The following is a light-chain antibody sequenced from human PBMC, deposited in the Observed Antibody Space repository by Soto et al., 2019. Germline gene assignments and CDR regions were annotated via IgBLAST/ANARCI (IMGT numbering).Light chain of an antibody. CDR2: RVS. J-gene: IGKJ2*01. CDR3: QQYDSRPNT. V-gene: IGKV1-27*01. CDR1: QGISNY. Sequence: DIQVNQSPSSLSASVGDRVTITCRASQGISNYLAWYQRKAGKVPTLLIHRVSTLETGGPARFSGRGSGTIFTLTIINLQPEDVATYYCQQYDSRPNTFGQGTKVDIK.